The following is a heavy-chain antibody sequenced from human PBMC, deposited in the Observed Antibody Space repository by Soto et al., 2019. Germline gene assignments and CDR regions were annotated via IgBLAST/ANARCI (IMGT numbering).Heavy chain of an antibody. CDR2: IIPILGIA. CDR1: GGTFSSYT. CDR3: ASTSAEFTMVLGVTYYYYYYMDV. V-gene: IGHV1-69*02. J-gene: IGHJ6*03. Sequence: QVQLVQSGAEVKKPGSSVKVSCKASGGTFSSYTISWVRQAPGQGLEWMGRIIPILGIANYAQKFQGRVTITADNATRTADMELSSLRTEDAALYYCASTSAEFTMVLGVTYYYYYYMDVWGKGTTVTVSS. D-gene: IGHD3-10*01.